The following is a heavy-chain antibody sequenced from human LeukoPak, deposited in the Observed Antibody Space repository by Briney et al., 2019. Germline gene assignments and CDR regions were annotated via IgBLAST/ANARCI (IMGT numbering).Heavy chain of an antibody. V-gene: IGHV4-39*01. CDR1: GGSISSSSYY. J-gene: IGHJ3*02. CDR3: ATQTTNYDSGGAFDI. D-gene: IGHD3-3*01. Sequence: SETLSLTCTVSGGSISSSSYYWGWIRQPPGKGLEWIGSIYYSGSTYYNPSLKSRVTISVDTSKNQFSLKLSSVTAADTAVYYCATQTTNYDSGGAFDIWGQGTMVTVSA. CDR2: IYYSGST.